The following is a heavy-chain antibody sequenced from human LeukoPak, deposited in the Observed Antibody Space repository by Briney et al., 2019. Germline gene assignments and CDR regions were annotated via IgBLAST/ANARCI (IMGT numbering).Heavy chain of an antibody. Sequence: SETLSLTCTVSGYSISSGYYWGWIRQPPGKGLEWISSISHSGSTYYNPSLKSRVTISLDTSKNQFSLKLSSVTAAGTAVYYCARGLESVGYGSGSYHFWFDPWGQGTLVTVSS. J-gene: IGHJ5*02. D-gene: IGHD3-10*01. CDR2: ISHSGST. CDR1: GYSISSGYY. V-gene: IGHV4-38-2*02. CDR3: ARGLESVGYGSGSYHFWFDP.